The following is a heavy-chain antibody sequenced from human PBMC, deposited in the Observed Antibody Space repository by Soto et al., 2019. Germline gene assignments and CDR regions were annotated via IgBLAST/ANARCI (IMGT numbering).Heavy chain of an antibody. D-gene: IGHD2-21*01. J-gene: IGHJ4*02. V-gene: IGHV1-18*01. Sequence: QVPLVQSEGELRQPGASVTVSCRASGYTFTSYGIIWVRQAPGQGLEWMGYISPNSGATTYAQNLQGRLTLTTDTSTSTAYMELRSLSSDDTAIYYCVREMWTRIGPQNFFDYWGLGALVTVSS. CDR1: GYTFTSYG. CDR3: VREMWTRIGPQNFFDY. CDR2: ISPNSGAT.